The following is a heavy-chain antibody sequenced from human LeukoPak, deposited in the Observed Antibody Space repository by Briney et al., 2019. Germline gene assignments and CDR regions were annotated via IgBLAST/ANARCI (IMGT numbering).Heavy chain of an antibody. V-gene: IGHV1-8*03. J-gene: IGHJ4*02. D-gene: IGHD3-16*02. CDR3: ARGTSVGDIAFDY. CDR1: GYTFTSYD. CDR2: MNPNSGKT. Sequence: ASVKVSCKASGYTFTSYDINWVRQATGQGLEWMGWMNPNSGKTGYAQKFQGRVTITRNTSISTAYMELSSLRSEDTAVYYCARGTSVGDIAFDYWGQGTLVTVSS.